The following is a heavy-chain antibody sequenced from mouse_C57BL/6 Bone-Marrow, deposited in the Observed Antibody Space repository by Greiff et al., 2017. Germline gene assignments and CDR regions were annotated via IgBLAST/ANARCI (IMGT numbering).Heavy chain of an antibody. CDR1: GYTFPSYW. D-gene: IGHD2-14*01. CDR3: ARNEVRSVVYAMDY. CDR2: IDPSDSYT. Sequence: QVQLQQPGAELVMPGASVKLSCKASGYTFPSYWMHWVKQRPGQGLEWIGGIDPSDSYTNYNKKFKGKSTLTVDKSSSTAYMQLSSLTSENSAVYYGARNEVRSVVYAMDYWGQGTSVTVSS. V-gene: IGHV1-69*01. J-gene: IGHJ4*01.